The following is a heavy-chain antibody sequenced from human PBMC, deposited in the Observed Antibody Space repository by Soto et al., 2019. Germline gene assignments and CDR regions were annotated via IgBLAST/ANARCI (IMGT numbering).Heavy chain of an antibody. Sequence: SETLSLTCTVSGGSISSGDYYWSWIRRPPGKGLEWIGYIYYSGSTYYNPSLKSRVTISVDTSKNQFSLKLSSVTAADTAVYYCARGYSYGLFDYWGQGTLVTVSS. CDR3: ARGYSYGLFDY. CDR1: GGSISSGDYY. D-gene: IGHD5-18*01. CDR2: IYYSGST. V-gene: IGHV4-30-4*01. J-gene: IGHJ4*02.